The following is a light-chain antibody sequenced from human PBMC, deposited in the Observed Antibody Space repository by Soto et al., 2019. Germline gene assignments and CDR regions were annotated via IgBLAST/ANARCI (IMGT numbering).Light chain of an antibody. Sequence: QSVLTQPASVSGSPGQSITISCTGTSSDVGAYKYVSWYQHHPGKAPKLMIYEVSNRPLGVSNRFSGSKSGDTASLTISGLQAEDEADYYCSSFTGSSTLVVFGGGNKVTVL. V-gene: IGLV2-14*01. CDR1: SSDVGAYKY. CDR2: EVS. J-gene: IGLJ2*01. CDR3: SSFTGSSTLVV.